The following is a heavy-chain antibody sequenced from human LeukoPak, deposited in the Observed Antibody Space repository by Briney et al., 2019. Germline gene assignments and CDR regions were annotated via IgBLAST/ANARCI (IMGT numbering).Heavy chain of an antibody. CDR3: ASSLYTLYYYYGMDV. CDR1: GFTFSSYG. CDR2: IWYDGSNK. Sequence: PGRSLRLSCAASGFTFSSYGMHWVRQAPGKGLEWVAVIWYDGSNKYYADSVKGRFTISRDNSKNTLYLQMNSLRAEDTAVYYCASSLYTLYYYYGMDVWGQGTTVTVSS. J-gene: IGHJ6*02. V-gene: IGHV3-33*08. D-gene: IGHD2-8*01.